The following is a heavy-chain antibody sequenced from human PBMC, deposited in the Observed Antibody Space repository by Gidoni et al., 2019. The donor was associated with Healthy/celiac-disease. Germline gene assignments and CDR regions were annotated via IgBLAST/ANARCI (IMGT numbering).Heavy chain of an antibody. Sequence: QVQLLVSGGGVVYAGSFLSFCCGASGFIFSSYAMHWVRQAPGKGLEWVAVISYDGSNKYYADSVKGRFTISRDNSKNTLYLQMNSRRAEDTAVYYCARDHYLYCSSTSCYFDYWGQGTLVTVSS. J-gene: IGHJ4*02. CDR2: ISYDGSNK. D-gene: IGHD2-2*01. CDR3: ARDHYLYCSSTSCYFDY. CDR1: GFIFSSYA. V-gene: IGHV3-30-3*01.